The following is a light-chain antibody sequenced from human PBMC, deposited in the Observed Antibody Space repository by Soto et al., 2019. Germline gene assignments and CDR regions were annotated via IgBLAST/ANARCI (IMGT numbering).Light chain of an antibody. CDR1: SSDVGAYNY. CDR3: TSWTTSTTMK. J-gene: IGLJ2*01. Sequence: QTVVTQPASVSGSPGQSITISCTGTSSDVGAYNYVSWYQQHPGKAPKLMIYDVNIRPSGVSNRFSGSKSGNTASLTISGLLAEDEADYYCTSWTTSTTMKFGGGTKLTVL. CDR2: DVN. V-gene: IGLV2-14*03.